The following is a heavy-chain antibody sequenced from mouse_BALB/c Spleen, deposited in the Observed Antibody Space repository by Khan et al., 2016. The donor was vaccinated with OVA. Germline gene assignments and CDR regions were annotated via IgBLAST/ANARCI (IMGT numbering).Heavy chain of an antibody. J-gene: IGHJ4*01. Sequence: QVRLQQSGAELARPGASVKMSCKASGYTFTNYTMHWVKQRPGQGLEWIGYINPRSGFTDYNQKFKDKATLTADKSSSTAYMQLNSLTSEDSAVYYCARRTTVYAMDFWGQGTSVTVSS. CDR3: ARRTTVYAMDF. CDR1: GYTFTNYT. D-gene: IGHD1-1*01. V-gene: IGHV1-4*01. CDR2: INPRSGFT.